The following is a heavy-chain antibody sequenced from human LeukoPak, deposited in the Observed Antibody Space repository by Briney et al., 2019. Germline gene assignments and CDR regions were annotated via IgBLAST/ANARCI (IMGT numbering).Heavy chain of an antibody. Sequence: ASVKVSCKASGYTFTGYYIHWVRQAPGQGLEWMGWINPNSGGTHYAQKFQGGVTMTRDTSISTAYMELSRLRSDDTAVYFCARGIGDSSGYLVLLYYFDYWGQGTLVTVSS. D-gene: IGHD3-22*01. J-gene: IGHJ4*02. V-gene: IGHV1-2*02. CDR1: GYTFTGYY. CDR2: INPNSGGT. CDR3: ARGIGDSSGYLVLLYYFDY.